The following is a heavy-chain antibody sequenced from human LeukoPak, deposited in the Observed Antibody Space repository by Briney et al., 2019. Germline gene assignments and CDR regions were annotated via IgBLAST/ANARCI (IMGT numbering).Heavy chain of an antibody. Sequence: PSETLSHTRAVYGGSFSGYYWSWIRHPPGKGREWYGAINQSGITNSKPTLKSQVTISVDTAKTQFSLKLSSVTAADTAMYYCAIRAMFERADYFDYWGQGTLVTVSS. CDR2: INQSGIT. CDR3: AIRAMFERADYFDY. D-gene: IGHD3-10*02. J-gene: IGHJ4*02. V-gene: IGHV4-34*01. CDR1: GGSFSGYY.